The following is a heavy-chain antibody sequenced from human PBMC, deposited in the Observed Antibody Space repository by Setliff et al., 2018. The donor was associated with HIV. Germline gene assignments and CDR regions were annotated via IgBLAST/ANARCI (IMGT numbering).Heavy chain of an antibody. J-gene: IGHJ6*02. D-gene: IGHD6-13*01. Sequence: SETLSLTCGVSGYSISSGYYWSWIRQPAGKGLEWIGRMYTSGSTNYNPSLKSRVTISVDTSKWQFSLKLSSVTAADTAVYYCAREERKAPAGSGYYYYGMDVWGQGTMVTVSS. CDR2: MYTSGST. V-gene: IGHV4-61*02. CDR3: AREERKAPAGSGYYYYGMDV. CDR1: GYSISSGYY.